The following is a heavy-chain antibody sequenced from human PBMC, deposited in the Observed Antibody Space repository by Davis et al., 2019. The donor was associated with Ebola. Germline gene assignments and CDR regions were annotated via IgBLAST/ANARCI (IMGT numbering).Heavy chain of an antibody. CDR3: AREAVAEEFDY. Sequence: ASVTVPCKASGYTFTSYGISWVRQAPGQGLEWMGWISAYNGNTNYAQKLQGRVTMTTDTSTSTAYMELRSLRSDDTAVYYCAREAVAEEFDYWGQGTLVTVSS. CDR1: GYTFTSYG. CDR2: ISAYNGNT. J-gene: IGHJ4*02. D-gene: IGHD6-19*01. V-gene: IGHV1-18*01.